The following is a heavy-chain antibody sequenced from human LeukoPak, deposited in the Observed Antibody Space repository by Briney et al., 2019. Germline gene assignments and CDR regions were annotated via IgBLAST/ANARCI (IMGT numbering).Heavy chain of an antibody. CDR2: INSDGRGT. Sequence: GGSLRLSCAASGFTFSNYWMHWVRQAPGKGLVWVSRINSDGRGTNSADSVKGRFTISRDNAMNTLYLQMNSLRAEDTAVYYCARLESSSAYGPYFDYWGQGILVTVSS. CDR3: ARLESSSAYGPYFDY. CDR1: GFTFSNYW. V-gene: IGHV3-74*01. D-gene: IGHD4-17*01. J-gene: IGHJ4*02.